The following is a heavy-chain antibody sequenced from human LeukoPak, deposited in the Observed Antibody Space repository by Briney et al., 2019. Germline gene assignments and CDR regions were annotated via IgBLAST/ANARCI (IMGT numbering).Heavy chain of an antibody. CDR2: IYYSGST. D-gene: IGHD6-13*01. CDR3: ARARKAAAGPELYYCYYYMDV. Sequence: SETLSLTCTVSGGSISSYYWSWIRQPPGKGLEWIGYIYYSGSTNYNPSLKSRVTMSVDTSKNQFSLKLSSVTAADTAVYYCARARKAAAGPELYYCYYYMDVWGKGTTVTISS. V-gene: IGHV4-59*12. J-gene: IGHJ6*03. CDR1: GGSISSYY.